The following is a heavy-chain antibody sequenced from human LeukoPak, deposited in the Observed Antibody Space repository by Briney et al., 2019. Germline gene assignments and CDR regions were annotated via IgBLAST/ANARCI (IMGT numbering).Heavy chain of an antibody. V-gene: IGHV1-2*02. CDR2: INPDNGGT. CDR3: TREARVGNWFDP. J-gene: IGHJ5*02. Sequence: ASVKVSCRASGYTFTDYYIHWVRQAPGQGLERMGWINPDNGGTNYAQKFQGRVTMTRDTSIRTVYMDLSRLRSDDTAVFYCTREARVGNWFDPWGQGTQVTVSS. D-gene: IGHD2-2*01. CDR1: GYTFTDYY.